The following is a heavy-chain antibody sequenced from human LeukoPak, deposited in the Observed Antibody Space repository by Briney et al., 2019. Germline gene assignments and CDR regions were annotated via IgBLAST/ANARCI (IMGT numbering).Heavy chain of an antibody. CDR3: ARARSGRWFDP. V-gene: IGHV1-8*03. Sequence: ASVKVSCKASGYTFTSYDINWVRQATGQGLEWMGWMNPNSGNTGYAQKFQGRVTITRNTSISTAYMELSRLRSEDTAVYYCARARSGRWFDPWGQGTLVTVSS. CDR1: GYTFTSYD. CDR2: MNPNSGNT. J-gene: IGHJ5*02. D-gene: IGHD3-3*01.